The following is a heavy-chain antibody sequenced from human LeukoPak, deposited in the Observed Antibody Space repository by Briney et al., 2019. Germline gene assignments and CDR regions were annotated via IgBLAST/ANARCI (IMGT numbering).Heavy chain of an antibody. Sequence: GGSLRLSCTASGFTFGDYAMTWVRQAPGKGLEWVGFIASETYGGTAEYAASVKGRFIISRDDSKSIAYPQINSLNTEDTAVYYCTRDQTPYYWGQGTLVTVSS. CDR2: IASETYGGTA. V-gene: IGHV3-49*04. CDR1: GFTFGDYA. J-gene: IGHJ4*02. CDR3: TRDQTPYY.